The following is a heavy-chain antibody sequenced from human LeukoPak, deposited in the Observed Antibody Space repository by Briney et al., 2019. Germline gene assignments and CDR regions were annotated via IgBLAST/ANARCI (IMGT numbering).Heavy chain of an antibody. Sequence: SETLSLTCTVSDDSIAYYHWTWIRQAPGKGLEWIGDIYPSGTIRYDPSLRSRITLSVETSKNQFPLMLNSVTAADTALYYCARHVPHSSKIDYWGLGTLVTVSS. J-gene: IGHJ4*02. CDR3: ARHVPHSSKIDY. V-gene: IGHV4-4*09. CDR2: IYPSGTI. D-gene: IGHD6-6*01. CDR1: DDSIAYYH.